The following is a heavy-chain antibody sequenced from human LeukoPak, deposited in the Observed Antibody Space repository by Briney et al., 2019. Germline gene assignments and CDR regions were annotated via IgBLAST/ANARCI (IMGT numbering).Heavy chain of an antibody. CDR2: INHSGST. CDR3: ARGGGGWLPFDY. CDR1: GGSFSGYY. J-gene: IGHJ4*02. Sequence: PSETLSLTCAVYGGSFSGYYWSWIRQPPGKGLEWIGEINHSGSTNYSPSLKSRVTISVDTSKNQFSLKLSSVTAADTAVYYCARGGGGWLPFDYWGQGTLVTVSS. V-gene: IGHV4-34*01. D-gene: IGHD5-24*01.